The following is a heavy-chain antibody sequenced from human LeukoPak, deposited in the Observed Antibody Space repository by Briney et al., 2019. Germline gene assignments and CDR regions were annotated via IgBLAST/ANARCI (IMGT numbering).Heavy chain of an antibody. D-gene: IGHD6-13*01. Sequence: GGSLRLSCAASGFTVSSNYMTWVRQAPGKGLEWVSVIYSGGSTYYADSVKSRFTISRDNSKNTLYLQMNSLRAEDTAVYYCARWFFKQQGLDYWGQGTLVTVSS. V-gene: IGHV3-66*01. CDR2: IYSGGST. CDR3: ARWFFKQQGLDY. J-gene: IGHJ4*02. CDR1: GFTVSSNY.